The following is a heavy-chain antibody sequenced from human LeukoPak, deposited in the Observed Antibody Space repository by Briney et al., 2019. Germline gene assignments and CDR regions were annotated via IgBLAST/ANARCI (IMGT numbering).Heavy chain of an antibody. CDR1: GFDFRSYS. CDR2: ISSFGGTI. CDR3: VRDQGGAVSY. Sequence: GGSLRLSCAASGFDFRSYSMNWVRQAPGKGLEWVSYISSFGGTIDYADSVKGRFIISRDNAQNSLFLQMNSLRAEDTAVYYCVRDQGGAVSYWGQGTLVTVSS. D-gene: IGHD3-16*01. J-gene: IGHJ4*02. V-gene: IGHV3-48*01.